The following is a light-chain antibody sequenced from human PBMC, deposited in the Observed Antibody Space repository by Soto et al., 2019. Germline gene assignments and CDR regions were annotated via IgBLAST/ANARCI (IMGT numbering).Light chain of an antibody. CDR3: RSKXCPYKV. J-gene: IGLJ1*01. CDR1: STDVGGYNY. Sequence: QSALTQPASVSGSPGQSITISCTGSSTDVGGYNYVSWYQQRPGKAPKLMIFEVSNRPSGVSYRFAGSKSGNTASLTISGLQSFYVVHYYPRSKXCPYKVFVT. V-gene: IGLV2-14*01. CDR2: EVS.